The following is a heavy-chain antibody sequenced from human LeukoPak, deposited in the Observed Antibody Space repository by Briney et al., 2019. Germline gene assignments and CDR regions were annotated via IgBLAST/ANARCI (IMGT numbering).Heavy chain of an antibody. CDR2: IRYDGSNK. Sequence: GGSLRLSCAASGFTFSSYGMHWVRQAPGKGLEWVAFIRYDGSNKYYADSVKGRFTISRDNAKNSLYLQMNSLRAEDTAVYYCATGYFDWLVYFDYWGQGTLVTVSS. D-gene: IGHD3-9*01. V-gene: IGHV3-30*02. CDR3: ATGYFDWLVYFDY. CDR1: GFTFSSYG. J-gene: IGHJ4*02.